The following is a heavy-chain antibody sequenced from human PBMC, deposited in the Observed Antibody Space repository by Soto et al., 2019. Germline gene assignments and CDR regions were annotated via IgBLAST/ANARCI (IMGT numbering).Heavy chain of an antibody. J-gene: IGHJ4*02. CDR2: IYYTGST. CDR1: GASIRSGGYY. CDR3: ARIEMASIK. Sequence: PSETLSLTCSVSGASIRSGGYYWSWLRQSPGKGLEWIGHIYYTGSTFYSPSLKSRLTISLDTSKNQFSLDLRSVTAADTAMYYCARIEMASIKWGRGTLVTASS. V-gene: IGHV4-31*03.